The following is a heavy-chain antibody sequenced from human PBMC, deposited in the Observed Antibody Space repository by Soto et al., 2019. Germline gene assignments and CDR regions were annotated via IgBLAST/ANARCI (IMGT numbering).Heavy chain of an antibody. J-gene: IGHJ6*02. V-gene: IGHV5-10-1*01. CDR1: GYSFTSYW. CDR3: ARVPVVYAMMRGLCYGMDV. D-gene: IGHD2-8*02. CDR2: IDPSDSYT. Sequence: GESLKISCKGSGYSFTSYWISWVRQMPGKGLEWMGRIDPSDSYTNYSPSFQGHVTISADKSISTAYLQWSSLKASDTAMYYCARVPVVYAMMRGLCYGMDVWGQGTTVTVSS.